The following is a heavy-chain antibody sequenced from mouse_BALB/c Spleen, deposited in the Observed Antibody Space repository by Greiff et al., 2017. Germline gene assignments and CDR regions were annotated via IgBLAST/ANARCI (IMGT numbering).Heavy chain of an antibody. CDR1: GFTFSNYW. J-gene: IGHJ4*01. Sequence: EVMLVESGGGLVQPKGSLKLSCVASGFTFSNYWMNWVRQSPEKGLEWVAEIRLKSNNYATHYAESVKGRFTISRDDSKSSVYLQMNNLRAEDTGIYYCTKMDYWGQGTSVTVSS. V-gene: IGHV6-6*02. CDR2: IRLKSNNYAT. CDR3: TKMDY.